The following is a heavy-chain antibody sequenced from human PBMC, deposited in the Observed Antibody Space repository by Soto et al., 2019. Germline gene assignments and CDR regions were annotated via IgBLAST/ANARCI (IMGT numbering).Heavy chain of an antibody. CDR3: AKERMGRGDLYTAMVRGPRFDS. J-gene: IGHJ4*02. V-gene: IGHV3-30*18. Sequence: GGSLRLSCAASGFNFRSYGMSWVRQAPGKGLEWVAVISDDGTNKDYADSVKGRFTISRDNSKNTLYLRMNSLRAEDTAVYYCAKERMGRGDLYTAMVRGPRFDSWAQGALVTVSS. CDR2: ISDDGTNK. CDR1: GFNFRSYG. D-gene: IGHD5-18*01.